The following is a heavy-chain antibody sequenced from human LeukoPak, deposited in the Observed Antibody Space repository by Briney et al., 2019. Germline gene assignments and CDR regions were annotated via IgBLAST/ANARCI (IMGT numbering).Heavy chain of an antibody. J-gene: IGHJ4*02. D-gene: IGHD4-17*01. CDR3: ATDYGDYEPIHY. CDR2: ISFDGTNK. Sequence: GGSLRLSCTASGVILRNYAMHWVRRPPSRGLEWVAVISFDGTNKYYGDSVEGRFSVSRDNSKNTLYLQMNSLRPDDTAMYYCATDYGDYEPIHYWGQGTLVTVSS. CDR1: GVILRNYA. V-gene: IGHV3-30*04.